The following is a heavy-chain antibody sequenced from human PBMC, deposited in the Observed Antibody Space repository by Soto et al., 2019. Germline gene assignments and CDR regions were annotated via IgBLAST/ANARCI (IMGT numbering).Heavy chain of an antibody. CDR1: GYSFTSYW. J-gene: IGHJ6*02. CDR3: GGHSELRIYNNYYYGMDV. V-gene: IGHV5-51*01. Sequence: PGESLKISCKGSGYSFTSYWIGWVRQMPGKGLEWMGIIYPGDSDTRYRPSFQGQVTTSADKSISTAYLQWSSLKASDNAMYYCGGHSELRIYNNYYYGMDVWGQGTTVTVSS. D-gene: IGHD2-15*01. CDR2: IYPGDSDT.